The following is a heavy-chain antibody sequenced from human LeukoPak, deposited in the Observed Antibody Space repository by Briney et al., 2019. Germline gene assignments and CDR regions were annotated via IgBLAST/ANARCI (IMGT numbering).Heavy chain of an antibody. J-gene: IGHJ4*02. CDR2: IIPIFGTA. CDR3: ARDRSGSAGYYDSSGYYYY. CDR1: GGTFSSYA. Sequence: SVKVSCKASGGTFSSYAISWVRQAPGQGLEWMGGIIPIFGTANYAQKFQGRVTITADESTSTAYMELSSLRSEDTAVYYCARDRSGSAGYYDSSGYYYYWGQGTLVTVSS. D-gene: IGHD3-22*01. V-gene: IGHV1-69*01.